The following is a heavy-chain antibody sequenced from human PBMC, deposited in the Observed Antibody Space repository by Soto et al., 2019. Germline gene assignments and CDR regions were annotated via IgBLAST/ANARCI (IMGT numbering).Heavy chain of an antibody. CDR3: ARLPTTAMGYGYFDY. V-gene: IGHV1-18*01. CDR2: ISAYNGNT. J-gene: IGHJ4*02. CDR1: GYTFTSYG. Sequence: EASVKVSCKASGYTFTSYGISWVRQAPGQGLEWMGWISAYNGNTNYAQKLQGRVTMTTDTSTSTAYMELRSLRSDDTAVYYCARLPTTAMGYGYFDYWGQGTLVTVSS. D-gene: IGHD5-18*01.